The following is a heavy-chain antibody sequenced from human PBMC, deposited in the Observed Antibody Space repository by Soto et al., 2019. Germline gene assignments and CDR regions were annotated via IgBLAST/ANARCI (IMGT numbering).Heavy chain of an antibody. D-gene: IGHD6-13*01. J-gene: IGHJ6*02. Sequence: PGGSLRLSCAASGFTFSSYGMHWVRQAPGKGLEWVAVISYDGSNKYYADSVKGRFTISRDNSKNTLYLQMNSLRAEDTAVYYCAKDRLPTSAGTDFYYYYYGMDVWGQGTTVTVSS. CDR2: ISYDGSNK. CDR1: GFTFSSYG. V-gene: IGHV3-30*18. CDR3: AKDRLPTSAGTDFYYYYYGMDV.